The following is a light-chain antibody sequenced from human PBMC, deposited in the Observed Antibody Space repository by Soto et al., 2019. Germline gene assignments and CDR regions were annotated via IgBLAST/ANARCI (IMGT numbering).Light chain of an antibody. V-gene: IGLV1-40*01. CDR3: QSYDSSLSGSEVV. CDR1: SSNIGTGYD. Sequence: QSVLTQPPSVSGAPGQRITISCTGSSSNIGTGYDVHWYQQLPGTAPKLLIYANNNRPSGVPDRFSGSKSGTSASLAITGVPAEDEADYYCQSYDSSLSGSEVVFGGGTKVTVL. J-gene: IGLJ2*01. CDR2: ANN.